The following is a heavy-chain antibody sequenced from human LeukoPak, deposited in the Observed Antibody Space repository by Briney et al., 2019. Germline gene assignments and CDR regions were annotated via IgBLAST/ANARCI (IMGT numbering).Heavy chain of an antibody. D-gene: IGHD5-18*01. CDR2: IYTSGST. CDR3: ARARYGYFGY. Sequence: SQTLSLTCTVSGGSISSGSYYWSWIRQPAGKGLEWIGRIYTSGSTNYNPSLKSRVTISVDTSKNQFFLKLSSVTAADTAVYYCARARYGYFGYWGQGTLVTVSS. J-gene: IGHJ4*02. V-gene: IGHV4-61*02. CDR1: GGSISSGSYY.